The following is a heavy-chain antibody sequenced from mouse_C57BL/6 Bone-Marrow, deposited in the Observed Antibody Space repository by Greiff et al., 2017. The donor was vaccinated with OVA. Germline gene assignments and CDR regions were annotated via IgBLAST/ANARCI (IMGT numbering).Heavy chain of an antibody. D-gene: IGHD2-1*01. CDR3: TRSGGNYDYYAMDY. CDR1: GYTFTDYE. Sequence: VQLQQSGAELVRPGASVTLSCKASGYTFTDYEMHWVKQTPVHGLEWIGAIDPETGGPAYNQKFKGKAILTADKSSSTAYMELRSLTSEDSAVYYCTRSGGNYDYYAMDYWGQGTSVTVSS. J-gene: IGHJ4*01. V-gene: IGHV1-15*01. CDR2: IDPETGGP.